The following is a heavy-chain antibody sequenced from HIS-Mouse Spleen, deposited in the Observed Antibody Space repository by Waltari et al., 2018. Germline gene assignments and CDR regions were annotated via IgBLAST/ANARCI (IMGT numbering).Heavy chain of an antibody. V-gene: IGHV3-30*03. D-gene: IGHD3-10*01. CDR3: EGVYGSGSYYFDY. CDR2: ISYDGSNK. J-gene: IGHJ4*02. Sequence: QVQLVESGGGVVQLGRSLRLSCAASGFTFSSYSMNWVRQAPGKGLEWVAVISYDGSNKYYADSVKGRFTISRDNSKNTLYLQMNSLRAEDTAVYYCEGVYGSGSYYFDYWGQGTLVTVSS. CDR1: GFTFSSYS.